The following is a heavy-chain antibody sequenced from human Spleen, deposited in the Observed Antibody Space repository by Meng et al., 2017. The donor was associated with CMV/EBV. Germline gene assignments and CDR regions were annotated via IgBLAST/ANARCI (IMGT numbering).Heavy chain of an antibody. CDR1: GYTFTNYY. J-gene: IGHJ4*02. CDR3: ARGPPAGSGSYYES. V-gene: IGHV1-46*01. Sequence: ASGYTFTNYYMHWVRQAPGQGLEWMGIINPSGGSTTYAQKFQGRVTMTRDTSKNQFSLKLSSVTAADTAVYYCARGPPAGSGSYYESWGRGTLVTVSS. CDR2: INPSGGST. D-gene: IGHD3-10*01.